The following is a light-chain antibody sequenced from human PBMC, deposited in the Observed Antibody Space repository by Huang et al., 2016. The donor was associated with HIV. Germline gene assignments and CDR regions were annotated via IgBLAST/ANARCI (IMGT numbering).Light chain of an antibody. CDR3: QQYNNWWT. J-gene: IGKJ1*01. Sequence: EIVMAQSPATLSVSPGERANLSCRARLSFSSDLAWYQHKPGQAPRRLIYGAYTRATVIPARFSGSGSGTEFTLTISSLKSEDSAVYYCQQYNNWWTFGQGTKVEI. V-gene: IGKV3-15*01. CDR1: LSFSSD. CDR2: GAY.